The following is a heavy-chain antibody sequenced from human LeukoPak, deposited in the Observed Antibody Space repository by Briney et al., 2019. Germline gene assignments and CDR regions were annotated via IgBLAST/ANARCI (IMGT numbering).Heavy chain of an antibody. CDR3: ARGGSSWANYYYYYGMDV. V-gene: IGHV1-8*01. Sequence: GASVKVSCKASGYTFTSYDINWVRQATGQGLEWMGWMNPNSGNTGYAQKFQGRVIMTRNTSISTAYMELSSLRSEDTAVYYCARGGSSWANYYYYYGMDVWGQGTTVTVSS. D-gene: IGHD6-13*01. J-gene: IGHJ6*02. CDR2: MNPNSGNT. CDR1: GYTFTSYD.